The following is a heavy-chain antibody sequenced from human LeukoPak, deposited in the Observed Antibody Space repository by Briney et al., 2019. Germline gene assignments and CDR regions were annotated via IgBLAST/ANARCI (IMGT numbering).Heavy chain of an antibody. J-gene: IGHJ4*02. V-gene: IGHV5-51*01. CDR1: GCSFTSYC. CDR2: IQPADSDT. Sequence: GESLKISCKASGCSFTSYCIGWVRQIPGKGLEWMGFIQPADSDTRYSPPLHRQVPISADKSISTAYLQWNSLKASDTAMYYCARVLAGANYFDYWGQGTLVTVSS. CDR3: ARVLAGANYFDY.